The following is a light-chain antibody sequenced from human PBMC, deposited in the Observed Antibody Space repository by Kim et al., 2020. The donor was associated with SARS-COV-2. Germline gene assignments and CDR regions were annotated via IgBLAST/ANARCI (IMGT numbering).Light chain of an antibody. CDR2: VAS. CDR3: QQSFDSAVT. Sequence: SVGVIVTVSCPARQHIRSFLKWYQNRQRKAPTLLFYVASSLQGVLPTMFSRSGYGTDSSLTISSLHPEEFSTYYCQQSFDSAVTFGGGTKLDIK. CDR1: QHIRSF. J-gene: IGKJ4*01. V-gene: IGKV1-39*01.